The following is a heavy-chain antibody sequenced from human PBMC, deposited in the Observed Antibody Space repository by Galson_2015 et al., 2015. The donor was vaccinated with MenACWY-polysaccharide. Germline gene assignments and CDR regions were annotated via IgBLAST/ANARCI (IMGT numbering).Heavy chain of an antibody. V-gene: IGHV1-8*01. CDR1: GYTFGSRD. J-gene: IGHJ6*03. CDR3: ARGSHYSYYYMDV. Sequence: SVKVSYKASGYTFGSRDINWVRQATGQGLEWMGWMNPNSGNTGYAQKFKGRVTVTRNTSKTTAYMELSSLRSEDTAVYYCARGSHYSYYYMDVWGKGTTVIVSS. CDR2: MNPNSGNT.